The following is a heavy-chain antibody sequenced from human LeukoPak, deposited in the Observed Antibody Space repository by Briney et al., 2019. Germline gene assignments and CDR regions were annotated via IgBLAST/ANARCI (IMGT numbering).Heavy chain of an antibody. CDR1: GFTFNSYS. D-gene: IGHD4-17*01. CDR3: ARGHTVTSYFDY. V-gene: IGHV3-21*01. Sequence: PGGSLRLSCAASGFTFNSYSMNWVRQAPGKGLEWVSSISSSSSYIYYADSVKGRFTISRDNAKNSLYLQMNSLRAEDTAVYYCARGHTVTSYFDYWGQGTLVTVSS. CDR2: ISSSSSYI. J-gene: IGHJ4*02.